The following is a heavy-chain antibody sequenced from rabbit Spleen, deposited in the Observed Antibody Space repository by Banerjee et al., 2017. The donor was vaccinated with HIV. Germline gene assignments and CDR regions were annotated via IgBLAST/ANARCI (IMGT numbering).Heavy chain of an antibody. D-gene: IGHD1-1*01. Sequence: QSLEESGGDLVKPGASLTLTCTASGFSFTSGYDMCWVRQATGKGLEWIGYIDPVFGVSYYATWVNGRFTISSHDAQNTLYLQLSSLTATDTATYFCARDTSSSFSSYGMDLWGPGTLVTVS. V-gene: IGHV1S40*01. CDR1: GFSFTSGYD. J-gene: IGHJ6*01. CDR2: IDPVFGVS. CDR3: ARDTSSSFSSYGMDL.